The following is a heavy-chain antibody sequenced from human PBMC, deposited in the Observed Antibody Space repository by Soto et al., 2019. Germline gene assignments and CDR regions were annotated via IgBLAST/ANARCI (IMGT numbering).Heavy chain of an antibody. J-gene: IGHJ6*02. V-gene: IGHV3-53*01. D-gene: IGHD2-2*01. CDR1: GFTVSSNY. Sequence: PGGSLRLSCAASGFTVSSNYMSWVRQAPGKGLEWVSVIYSGGSTYYADSVRGRFTISRDNSKNTLYLQMNSLRAEDTAVYYCARRCSSTSCRYGMDVWGQGTTVTV. CDR2: IYSGGST. CDR3: ARRCSSTSCRYGMDV.